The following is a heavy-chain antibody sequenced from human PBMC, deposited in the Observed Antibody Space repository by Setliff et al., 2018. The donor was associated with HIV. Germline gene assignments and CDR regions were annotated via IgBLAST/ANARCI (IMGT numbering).Heavy chain of an antibody. CDR2: IYHTANT. J-gene: IGHJ4*01. V-gene: IGHV4-39*01. CDR1: GGSISTYSYY. CDR3: VRHDPPNSGRFYFDL. D-gene: IGHD1-26*01. Sequence: SETLSLTCSVFGGSISTYSYYWGWVRQPPGMGLEWIGSIYHTANTHYSPSLETRVAIFVDTSKNQFSLRLSSVTAAASAMYYCVRHDPPNSGRFYFDLWGRGTLVTAPQ.